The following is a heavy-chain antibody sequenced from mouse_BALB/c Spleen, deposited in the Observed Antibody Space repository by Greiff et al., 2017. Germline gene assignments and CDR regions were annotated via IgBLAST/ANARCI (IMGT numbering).Heavy chain of an antibody. D-gene: IGHD2-10*01. CDR3: GREEAYYGNYAAMDY. CDR1: GFSFSSYA. CDR2: ISSGGSYT. J-gene: IGHJ4*01. V-gene: IGHV5-9-4*01. Sequence: VKLVESGGGLVKPGGSLKLSCAASGFSFSSYAMSWVRQSPEKRLEGVAEISSGGSYTYYPDTVTGRFTISRDNAKNNLYLEMGSLRSEDTAMYYCGREEAYYGNYAAMDYWGQGTSVTV.